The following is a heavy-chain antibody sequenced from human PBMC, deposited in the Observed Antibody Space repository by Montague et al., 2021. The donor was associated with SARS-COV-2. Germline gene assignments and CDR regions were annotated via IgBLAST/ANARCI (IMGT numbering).Heavy chain of an antibody. Sequence: SETLSLTCSVSSGSIISSGYYWGWIRQPPGKELEWIGNIYYSGTTYYNPSLQSRGTISVDTSKNHLSLRLSSVTAADTAVYFCARGMIRGVTTPFDYWGQGPLSAVPS. CDR1: SGSIISSGYY. J-gene: IGHJ4*02. CDR3: ARGMIRGVTTPFDY. V-gene: IGHV4-39*02. CDR2: IYYSGTT. D-gene: IGHD3-10*01.